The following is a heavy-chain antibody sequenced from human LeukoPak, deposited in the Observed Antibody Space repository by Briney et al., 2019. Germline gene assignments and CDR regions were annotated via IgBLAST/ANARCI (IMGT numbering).Heavy chain of an antibody. CDR2: TNHSGST. CDR1: GGSFSGYY. J-gene: IGHJ6*03. V-gene: IGHV4-34*01. D-gene: IGHD3-9*01. CDR3: ARGVSRYYDILTGYVYYYYMDV. Sequence: SETLSLTCAVYGGSFSGYYWSWIRQPPGKGLEWIGETNHSGSTNYNPSLKSRVTISVDTSKNQFSLKLSSVTAADTAVYYCARGVSRYYDILTGYVYYYYMDVWGKGTTVTVSS.